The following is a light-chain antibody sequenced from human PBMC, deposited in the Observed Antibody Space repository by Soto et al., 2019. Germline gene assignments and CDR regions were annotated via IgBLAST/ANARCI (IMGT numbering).Light chain of an antibody. CDR1: SSDVGGYNY. CDR2: EVS. Sequence: QSALTQPASVSGSPGQSITISCTGTSSDVGGYNYVSWYQQHPGKAPKLMIYEVSNRPSGVSNLFSGSKSGNTASLTISGLQAEDEAYYYCRSYTSSSTVVFGGGTKLTVL. V-gene: IGLV2-14*01. CDR3: RSYTSSSTVV. J-gene: IGLJ2*01.